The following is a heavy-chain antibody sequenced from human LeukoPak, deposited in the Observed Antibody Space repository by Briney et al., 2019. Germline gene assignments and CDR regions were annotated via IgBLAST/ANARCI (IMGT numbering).Heavy chain of an antibody. V-gene: IGHV3-49*04. CDR2: IRVKAYGGTA. CDR3: TRDRRGDYPHFDY. J-gene: IGHJ4*02. D-gene: IGHD4-17*01. Sequence: SLRLSCTASGFTFGDYAMSGVRQAPGKGLEWVGFIRVKAYGGTAKYAASVLGRFTISRDDSESIAYLQMNSLKTEDTAVYYCTRDRRGDYPHFDYWGQGTLVTVSS. CDR1: GFTFGDYA.